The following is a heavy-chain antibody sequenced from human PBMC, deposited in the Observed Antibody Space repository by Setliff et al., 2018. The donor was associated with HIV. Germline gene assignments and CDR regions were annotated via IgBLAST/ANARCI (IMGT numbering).Heavy chain of an antibody. Sequence: SETLSLTCPVSGDSISGHFWNWIRQTPDKGLEWIGRAYYNGQDDHNPSLRSRLTISVDTSKNQFSLTLTSVTAADTAIYYGARGIVPPTRQGYYYMDVWGKGTTVTVSS. D-gene: IGHD2-21*01. CDR2: AYYNGQD. V-gene: IGHV4-59*11. CDR3: ARGIVPPTRQGYYYMDV. J-gene: IGHJ6*03. CDR1: GDSISGHF.